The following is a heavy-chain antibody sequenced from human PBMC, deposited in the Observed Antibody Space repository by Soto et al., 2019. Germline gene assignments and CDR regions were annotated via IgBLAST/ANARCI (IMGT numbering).Heavy chain of an antibody. CDR2: ISSNGGST. CDR1: GFTFSSYA. J-gene: IGHJ5*02. V-gene: IGHV3-64D*06. CDR3: VKAHRPFDYDFWSGYFSNWFDP. Sequence: PGGSLRLSCSASGFTFSSYAMHWVRQAPGKGLEYVSAISSNGGSTYYADSVKGRFTISRDNSKNTLYLQMSSLRAEDTAVYYCVKAHRPFDYDFWSGYFSNWFDPWGQGTLVTVSS. D-gene: IGHD3-3*01.